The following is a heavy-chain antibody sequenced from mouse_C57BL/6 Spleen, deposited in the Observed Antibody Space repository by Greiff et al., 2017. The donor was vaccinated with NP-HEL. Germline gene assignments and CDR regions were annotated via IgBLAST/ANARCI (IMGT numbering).Heavy chain of an antibody. J-gene: IGHJ4*01. CDR1: GFTFSDYG. Sequence: EVKLMESGGGLVKPGGSLKLSCAASGFTFSDYGMHWVRQAPEKGLEWVAYISSGSSTIYYADTVKGRFTITRDNAKNTLFLQLTSLRSEDAAMYYCTETDRNYVKYAIDYWGQGTSVTVSS. CDR3: TETDRNYVKYAIDY. V-gene: IGHV5-17*01. CDR2: ISSGSSTI. D-gene: IGHD2-5*01.